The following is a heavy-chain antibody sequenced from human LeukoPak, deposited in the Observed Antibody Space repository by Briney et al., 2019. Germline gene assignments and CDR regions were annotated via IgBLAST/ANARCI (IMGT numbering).Heavy chain of an antibody. J-gene: IGHJ5*02. D-gene: IGHD3-9*01. CDR3: ARGNEVITIFSTDNWFDP. CDR1: GFTFSSYS. V-gene: IGHV3-48*01. Sequence: PVGSLRLSCAASGFTFSSYSMNWVRQAPGKGLEWVSYISRSSSTIYYADSVKGRFTISRDNAKNSLYLQMNSLRAEDTAVYYCARGNEVITIFSTDNWFDPWGQGTLVTVSP. CDR2: ISRSSSTI.